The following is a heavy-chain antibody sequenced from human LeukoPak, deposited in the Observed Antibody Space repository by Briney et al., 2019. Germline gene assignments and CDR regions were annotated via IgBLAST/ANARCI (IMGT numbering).Heavy chain of an antibody. CDR2: IYSGGST. J-gene: IGHJ4*02. V-gene: IGHV3-66*01. CDR1: GFTVGTNY. D-gene: IGHD6-13*01. Sequence: PGGSLRLSCAASGFTVGTNYMSWVRQAPGKGLEWVSVIYSGGSTNYADSVKGRFTISRDDSKNTLYLQMNSLRAEDTAVYYCARGQQQLDWGQGALVTVSS. CDR3: ARGQQQLD.